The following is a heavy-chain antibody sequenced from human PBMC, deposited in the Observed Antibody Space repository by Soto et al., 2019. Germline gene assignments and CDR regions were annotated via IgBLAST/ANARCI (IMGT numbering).Heavy chain of an antibody. V-gene: IGHV4-59*01. CDR3: AREKRVTEGYYYYGMDV. CDR1: GGSISSYY. D-gene: IGHD4-4*01. CDR2: IYYSGST. J-gene: IGHJ6*02. Sequence: PSETLSLTCTVSGGSISSYYWSWIRQPPGKGLEWIGYIYYSGSTNYNPSLKGRVTMSVDTSKNQFSLKLSSVTAADTAVYYCAREKRVTEGYYYYGMDVWGQGTTVTVSS.